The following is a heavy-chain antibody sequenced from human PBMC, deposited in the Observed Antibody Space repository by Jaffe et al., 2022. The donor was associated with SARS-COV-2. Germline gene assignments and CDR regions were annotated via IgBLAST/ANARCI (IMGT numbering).Heavy chain of an antibody. CDR1: GFTFDDYA. CDR2: ISWNSGSI. CDR3: AKDAGATTDGYNWFDP. D-gene: IGHD1-26*01. J-gene: IGHJ5*02. V-gene: IGHV3-9*01. Sequence: EVQLVESGGGLVQPGRSLRLSCAASGFTFDDYAMHWVRQAPGKGLEWVSGISWNSGSIGYADSVKGRFTISRDNAKNSLYLQMNSLRAEDTALYYCAKDAGATTDGYNWFDPWGQGTLVTVSS.